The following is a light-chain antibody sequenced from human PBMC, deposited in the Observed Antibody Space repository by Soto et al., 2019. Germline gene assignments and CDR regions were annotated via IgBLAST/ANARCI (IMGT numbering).Light chain of an antibody. CDR1: SSDIGGYHH. J-gene: IGLJ1*01. V-gene: IGLV2-8*01. CDR2: DVS. Sequence: QSALTQPPSASGSPGQSVTISCIGTSSDIGGYHHVSWYQQYPGEAPRLMIYDVSERPSGVPDRFSGSKSGNTASLTVSGLQAEDEADYYCFSYSDTYTYLFGTGTKLTVL. CDR3: FSYSDTYTYL.